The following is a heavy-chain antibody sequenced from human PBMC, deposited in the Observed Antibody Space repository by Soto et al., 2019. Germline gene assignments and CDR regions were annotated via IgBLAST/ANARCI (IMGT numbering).Heavy chain of an antibody. J-gene: IGHJ6*02. Sequence: QIQLEQSRPELRKPGASVKVSCKASGYIFSNFGISWVRQAPGQGLEWMGWISGYNDNTNYAQKLQDRLRMTTDISTGTAYMELTTLRSEDTAVYYCAKDASSWFYYFYGMDVWGQGTTVTVSS. CDR2: ISGYNDNT. CDR3: AKDASSWFYYFYGMDV. D-gene: IGHD2-2*01. V-gene: IGHV1-18*01. CDR1: GYIFSNFG.